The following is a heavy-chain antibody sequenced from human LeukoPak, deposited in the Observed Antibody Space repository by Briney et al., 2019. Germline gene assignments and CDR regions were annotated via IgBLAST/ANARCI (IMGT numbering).Heavy chain of an antibody. J-gene: IGHJ4*02. CDR1: GFTFSGYA. CDR2: ISGSGGST. V-gene: IGHV3-23*01. CDR3: TKSPFSGSYRFED. D-gene: IGHD1-26*01. Sequence: PGGSLRLSCAASGFTFSGYAMSWVRQAPGKGLEWVSAISGSGGSTYYADSVKGRFTISRDNSKNTLYPQMSSLRAEDTAVYFCTKSPFSGSYRFEDWGQGTLVTVSS.